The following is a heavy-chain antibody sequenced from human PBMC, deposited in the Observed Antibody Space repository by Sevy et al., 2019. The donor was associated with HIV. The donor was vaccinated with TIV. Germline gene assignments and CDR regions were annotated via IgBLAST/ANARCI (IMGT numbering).Heavy chain of an antibody. CDR3: ARYPIVVVPAAEYYFDY. D-gene: IGHD2-2*01. Sequence: GESLKISCKGSGYTFTNYWIGWVRQMPGKGLEWMGIIYPGDSDTRYSPSFQGQVTISADKSISTADLQWSSLKASDTAMYYCARYPIVVVPAAEYYFDYWGQGTLVTVSS. J-gene: IGHJ4*02. CDR1: GYTFTNYW. CDR2: IYPGDSDT. V-gene: IGHV5-51*01.